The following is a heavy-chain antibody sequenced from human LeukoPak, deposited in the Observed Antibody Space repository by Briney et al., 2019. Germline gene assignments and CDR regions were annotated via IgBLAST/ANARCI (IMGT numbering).Heavy chain of an antibody. CDR2: TNGAGITT. V-gene: IGHV3-74*01. CDR3: ARDYYGSGGYSP. Sequence: GGSLRLSCAASGFTFSSYWMHWVRQAPGKGLLWVSRTNGAGITTNYAESVKGRFTISRDNAKNTVYLQMNSLRADDTAVYYCARDYYGSGGYSPWGQGILVTVSS. D-gene: IGHD3-10*01. J-gene: IGHJ5*02. CDR1: GFTFSSYW.